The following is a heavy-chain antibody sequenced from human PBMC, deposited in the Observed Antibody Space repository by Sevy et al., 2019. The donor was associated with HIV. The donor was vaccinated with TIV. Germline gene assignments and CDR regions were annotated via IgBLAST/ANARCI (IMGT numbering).Heavy chain of an antibody. V-gene: IGHV3-30*02. CDR2: IRNDGSTK. CDR1: GFTFKSYA. Sequence: GGSLRLSCIVSGFTFKSYAMHWVRQAPGKGLEWVTFIRNDGSTKYYTDSVRGRFTISRDNSKNTLYLQMNSLRGEDTAVYYCAKGPHPAVTTPYGFDVWGQGTTVTVSS. D-gene: IGHD4-17*01. CDR3: AKGPHPAVTTPYGFDV. J-gene: IGHJ6*02.